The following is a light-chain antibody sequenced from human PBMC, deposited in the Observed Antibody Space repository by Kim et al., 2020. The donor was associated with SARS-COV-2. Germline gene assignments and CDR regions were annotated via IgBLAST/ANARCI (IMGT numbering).Light chain of an antibody. CDR1: QSVSSD. CDR3: QQYHIWWT. V-gene: IGKV3-15*01. CDR2: ATS. J-gene: IGKJ1*01. Sequence: SASPGGSVTLSCRASQSVSSDLAWYQQRPGQTPRLLIYATSTRVAGIPARFSGSGSGTEFTLTVNSLESDDFAVYYCQQYHIWWTFGQGTKVDIK.